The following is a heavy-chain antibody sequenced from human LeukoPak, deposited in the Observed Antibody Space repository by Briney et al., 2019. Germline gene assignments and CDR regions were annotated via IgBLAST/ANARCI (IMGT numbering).Heavy chain of an antibody. CDR2: IKQDGSEK. CDR1: GFTFSSYA. V-gene: IGHV3-7*01. J-gene: IGHJ6*02. CDR3: ARGPYCSSTSCYRHYYYGMDV. Sequence: GGPLRLSCAASGFTFSSYAMHWVRQAPGKGLEWVANIKQDGSEKYYVDSVKGRFTISRDNAKNSLYLQMNSLRAEDTAVYYCARGPYCSSTSCYRHYYYGMDVWGQGTTVTVSS. D-gene: IGHD2-2*01.